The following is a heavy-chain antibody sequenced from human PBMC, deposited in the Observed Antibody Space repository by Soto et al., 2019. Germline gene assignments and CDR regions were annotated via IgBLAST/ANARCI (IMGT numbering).Heavy chain of an antibody. CDR2: IYYSGST. CDR1: GGSISSYY. D-gene: IGHD6-19*01. V-gene: IGHV4-59*08. Sequence: SETLSLTCTVSGGSISSYYWSWIRQPPGKGLEWIGYIYYSGSTNYNPSLKSRITISVDTSKNQFSLKLTSVTAADMAVYYCARHIRIAVAGSGWITFDDWGQRALVTVSS. CDR3: ARHIRIAVAGSGWITFDD. J-gene: IGHJ4*02.